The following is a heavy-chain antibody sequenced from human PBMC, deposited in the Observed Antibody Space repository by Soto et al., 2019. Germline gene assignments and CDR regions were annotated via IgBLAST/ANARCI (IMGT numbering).Heavy chain of an antibody. J-gene: IGHJ4*02. CDR2: IYYSGST. Sequence: QVQLQESGPGLVKPSQTLSLTCTVSGGSISSGGYYWSWIRQHPGKGLEWIGYIYYSGSTYYNPSPTSRVTISVDTSKNKFALKLSSATAADTAVYYCARSPEATVPAFDYGGQGTLVTVSS. V-gene: IGHV4-31*03. CDR1: GGSISSGGYY. CDR3: ARSPEATVPAFDY. D-gene: IGHD4-17*01.